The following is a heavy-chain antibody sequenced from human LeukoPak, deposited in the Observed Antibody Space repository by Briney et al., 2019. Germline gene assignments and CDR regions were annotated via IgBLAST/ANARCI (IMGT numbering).Heavy chain of an antibody. D-gene: IGHD3-22*01. CDR1: GFTFISSA. CDR3: AADPSYSSGYRSYFDY. J-gene: IGHJ4*02. CDR2: IVVGSGNT. Sequence: SVKVSCKTSGFTFISSAVQWVRQARGQRLEWIGWIVVGSGNTNYAQKFQERVTIARDMSTSTAYMELSSLRSEDTAVYYCAADPSYSSGYRSYFDYWGQGTLVTVSS. V-gene: IGHV1-58*01.